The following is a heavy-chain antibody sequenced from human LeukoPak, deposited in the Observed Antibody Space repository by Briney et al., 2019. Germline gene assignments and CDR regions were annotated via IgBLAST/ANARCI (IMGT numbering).Heavy chain of an antibody. CDR3: AKDQYYYGSGSLFDY. D-gene: IGHD3-10*01. CDR1: GFTFDDYG. CDR2: INWNGGST. J-gene: IGHJ4*02. V-gene: IGHV3-20*04. Sequence: PGGSLRLSCAASGFTFDDYGMNWVRQAPGKGLEWVSSINWNGGSTGYADSVKGRFTISRDNAKNSLYLQMNSLRAEDTALYYCAKDQYYYGSGSLFDYWGQGTLVTVSS.